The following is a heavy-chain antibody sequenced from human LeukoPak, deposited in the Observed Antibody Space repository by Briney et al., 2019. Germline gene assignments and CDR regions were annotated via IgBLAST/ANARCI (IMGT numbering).Heavy chain of an antibody. CDR3: SKKGQADDYGKPG. D-gene: IGHD4-17*01. Sequence: QSGGSLRLSCAASGFTFSSYWMHWVRQAPGKGLVWVSRINSDGSSTSYADSVKGRFTISRDNAKNTLYLQMNSLRAEDTAVYFCSKKGQADDYGKPGWGQGTLVTVSS. CDR2: INSDGSST. V-gene: IGHV3-74*01. CDR1: GFTFSSYW. J-gene: IGHJ4*02.